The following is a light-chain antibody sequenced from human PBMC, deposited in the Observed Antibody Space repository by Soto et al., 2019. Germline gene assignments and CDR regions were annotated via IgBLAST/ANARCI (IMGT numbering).Light chain of an antibody. Sequence: IQLTQSPSSLSASVGDRVTITCRASHGISSYLAWYQQKPWKALKLLIYAASTLESGVPSRFSGSESVTDFTLPICSLQPEDFATYDFQQLNPYPITLGQGTRLEIK. V-gene: IGKV1-9*01. CDR3: QQLNPYPIT. CDR2: AAS. J-gene: IGKJ5*01. CDR1: HGISSY.